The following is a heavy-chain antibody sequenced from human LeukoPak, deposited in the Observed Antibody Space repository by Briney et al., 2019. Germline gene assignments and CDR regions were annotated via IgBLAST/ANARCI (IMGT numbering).Heavy chain of an antibody. CDR2: IIPIFGTA. J-gene: IGHJ5*02. Sequence: GASVKVSCKASGGTFSSYAISWVRQAPGQGLEWMGRIIPIFGTANYAQKFQGRVTITTDESTSTAYMELSSLRSEDTAVYYCAREVVDFWSGYNNWFDPWGQGTLVTVSS. V-gene: IGHV1-69*05. CDR1: GGTFSSYA. D-gene: IGHD3-3*01. CDR3: AREVVDFWSGYNNWFDP.